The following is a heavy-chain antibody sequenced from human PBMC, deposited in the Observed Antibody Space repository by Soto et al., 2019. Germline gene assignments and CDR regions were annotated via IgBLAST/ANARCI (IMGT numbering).Heavy chain of an antibody. J-gene: IGHJ6*03. D-gene: IGHD3-10*01. CDR3: ARDNDYGSGGGVYYDDYYMDV. CDR1: GGTFSSYT. V-gene: IGHV1-69*02. Sequence: QVQLVQSGAEVKKPGSSVKVSCKASGGTFSSYTISWVRQAPGQGLEWMGRIIPILGIANYAQKFQGRVTITADKSTSTADTELSSLRSEDTAVYYCARDNDYGSGGGVYYDDYYMDVWGKGTTVTVSS. CDR2: IIPILGIA.